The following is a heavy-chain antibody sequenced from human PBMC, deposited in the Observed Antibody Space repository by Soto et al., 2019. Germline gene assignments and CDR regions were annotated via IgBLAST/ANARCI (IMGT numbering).Heavy chain of an antibody. J-gene: IGHJ4*02. V-gene: IGHV3-7*04. CDR3: VRAISGSFAL. CDR2: IKEDGSEK. D-gene: IGHD3-9*01. Sequence: EVQLVESGGGLVQSGGPLRLSCEAPGFSFITYGRNWVRQAPGKGLEWLASIKEDGSEKQYVDSVKGRFTISRDNAKNSLYLQMNSLSEEDTAVYYCVRAISGSFALWGQGTLVIVSS. CDR1: GFSFITYG.